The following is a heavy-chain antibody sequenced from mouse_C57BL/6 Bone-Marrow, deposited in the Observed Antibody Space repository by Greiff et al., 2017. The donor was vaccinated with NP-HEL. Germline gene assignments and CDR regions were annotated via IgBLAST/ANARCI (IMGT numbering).Heavy chain of an antibody. Sequence: DVKLVESGGGLVKPGGSLKLSCAASGFTFSDYGMHWVRQAPEKGLEWVAYISSGSSTIYYADTVKGRFTISRDNAKNTLFLQMTSLRSEDTAMYYCARGLITTVVAPDYWGQGTTLTVSS. J-gene: IGHJ2*01. CDR2: ISSGSSTI. V-gene: IGHV5-17*01. CDR3: ARGLITTVVAPDY. D-gene: IGHD1-1*01. CDR1: GFTFSDYG.